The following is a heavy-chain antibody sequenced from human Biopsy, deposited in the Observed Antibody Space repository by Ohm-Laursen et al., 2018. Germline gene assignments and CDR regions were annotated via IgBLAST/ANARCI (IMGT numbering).Heavy chain of an antibody. CDR1: GGTFSNYG. Sequence: SVKVSCKAPGGTFSNYGVNWVRQAPGQGLEWLGGKIPILRRGNYAQKFQDRVTVAADTSTSTATMELRSLRSDDTAVYYCATRVTGYFHHWGQGTLVIVPS. CDR2: KIPILRRG. J-gene: IGHJ1*01. CDR3: ATRVTGYFHH. V-gene: IGHV1-69*06. D-gene: IGHD2-21*02.